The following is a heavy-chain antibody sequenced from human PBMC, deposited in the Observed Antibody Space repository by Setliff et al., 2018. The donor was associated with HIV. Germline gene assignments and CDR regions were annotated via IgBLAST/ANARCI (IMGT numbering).Heavy chain of an antibody. D-gene: IGHD3-9*01. CDR3: TTDGSYDILTGPTPGAFDI. V-gene: IGHV1-24*01. CDR1: GYTLSELS. Sequence: ASVKVSCKVSGYTLSELSMHWVRQAPGKGLEWMGGFDPEDAETIYAQNFQGRVTVTEDTSTDTAYMELSSLRSEDTAFYYCTTDGSYDILTGPTPGAFDIWGQGTMVTVSS. J-gene: IGHJ3*02. CDR2: FDPEDAET.